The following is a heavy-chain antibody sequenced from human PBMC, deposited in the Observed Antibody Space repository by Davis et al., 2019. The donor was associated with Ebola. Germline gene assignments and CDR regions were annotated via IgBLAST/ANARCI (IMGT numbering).Heavy chain of an antibody. CDR2: IWYDGSNK. V-gene: IGHV3-33*08. CDR3: ARAASVIVVVITTIPLDY. Sequence: GESLKISCAASGFTFSSYGMHWVRQAPGKGLEWVAVIWYDGSNKYYADSVKGRFTISRDNSKNTLYLQMNSLRAEDTAVYYCARAASVIVVVITTIPLDYWGQGTLVTVSS. D-gene: IGHD3-22*01. J-gene: IGHJ4*02. CDR1: GFTFSSYG.